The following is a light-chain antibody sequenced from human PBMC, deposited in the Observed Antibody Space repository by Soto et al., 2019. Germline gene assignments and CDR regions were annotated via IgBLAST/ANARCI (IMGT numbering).Light chain of an antibody. J-gene: IGLJ2*01. CDR1: SGTIASNY. CDR2: EDN. V-gene: IGLV6-57*04. CDR3: QSYDDNNQV. Sequence: NFMLTQPHSVSESPGKTVTISCTRSSGTIASNYVLWYQQRPGSAPNMVIYEDNQRPSGVPDRFSGSIDSSSNSASLTISGLKTEDEADYYCQSYDDNNQVFGGGTKLTVL.